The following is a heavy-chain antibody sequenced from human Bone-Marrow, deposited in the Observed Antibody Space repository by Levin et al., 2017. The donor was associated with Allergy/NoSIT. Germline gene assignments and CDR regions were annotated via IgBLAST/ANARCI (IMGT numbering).Heavy chain of an antibody. CDR2: IWFDGGNK. J-gene: IGHJ4*02. CDR1: GFTFSNYG. V-gene: IGHV3-33*01. Sequence: GGSLRLSCAASGFTFSNYGMHWVRQAPGKGLEWVAVIWFDGGNKHYADSVKGRFTISRDNSKNTLYLQMNSLRAEDTAVYFCARVYRQHCSGAKCYGPSNYGGEGSLVAVSS. CDR3: ARVYRQHCSGAKCYGPSNY. D-gene: IGHD2-15*01.